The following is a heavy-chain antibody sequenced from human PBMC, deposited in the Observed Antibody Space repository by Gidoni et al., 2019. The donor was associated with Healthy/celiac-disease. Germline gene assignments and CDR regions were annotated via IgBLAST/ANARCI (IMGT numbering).Heavy chain of an antibody. Sequence: EVQLVESGGGLVKPGGSLRLYCAASGFTFSNAWMSWVRQAPGKGLEWVGRIKSKTDGGTTDYAAPVKGRFTISRNDSKNTLYLQMNSLKTEDTAVYYCTTGITIFGVVTAGDYWGQGTLVTVSS. CDR3: TTGITIFGVVTAGDY. D-gene: IGHD3-3*01. CDR2: IKSKTDGGTT. V-gene: IGHV3-15*01. CDR1: GFTFSNAW. J-gene: IGHJ4*02.